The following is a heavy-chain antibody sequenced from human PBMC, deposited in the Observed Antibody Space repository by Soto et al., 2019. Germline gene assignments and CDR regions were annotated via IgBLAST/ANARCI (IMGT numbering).Heavy chain of an antibody. CDR3: AKGPPHYYDSSGYYSPPGY. Sequence: EVQLLESGGGLVQPGGSLRLSCAASGFTFSSYAMSWVRQAPGKGLEWVSAISGSGGSTYYEDAVKGRFTISRDNSKNTLYLQKNSLRAEDTAVYYCAKGPPHYYDSSGYYSPPGYWGQGTLVTVSS. CDR1: GFTFSSYA. J-gene: IGHJ4*02. D-gene: IGHD3-22*01. CDR2: ISGSGGST. V-gene: IGHV3-23*01.